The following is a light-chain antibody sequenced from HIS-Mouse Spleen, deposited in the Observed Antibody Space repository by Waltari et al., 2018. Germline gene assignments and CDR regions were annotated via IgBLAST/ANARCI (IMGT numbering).Light chain of an antibody. Sequence: QSALTQPASVSVSPGQSITISCTGPSSDVAGYNYVSWYHQHPAKYPKLMIYDVSNRASGVSNRVAGSKYGNTASLTSAGRQAEDEADYYCSSYTSSSASFGGGTKLTVL. J-gene: IGLJ2*01. CDR1: SSDVAGYNY. V-gene: IGLV2-14*03. CDR3: SSYTSSSAS. CDR2: DVS.